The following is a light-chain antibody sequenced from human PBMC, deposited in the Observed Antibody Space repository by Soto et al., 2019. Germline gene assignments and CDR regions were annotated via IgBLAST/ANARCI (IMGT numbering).Light chain of an antibody. CDR2: GAS. Sequence: EIVLTQSTGTLPLSPGERVTLSCRASQSVTNSNLAWYQQKPGQAPRLLIFGASTRATGIPERFSGSGSGTDFTLTISRLEPEDFAVYYCQQYGTSRVTFGQGTRLEIK. CDR3: QQYGTSRVT. V-gene: IGKV3-20*01. CDR1: QSVTNSN. J-gene: IGKJ5*01.